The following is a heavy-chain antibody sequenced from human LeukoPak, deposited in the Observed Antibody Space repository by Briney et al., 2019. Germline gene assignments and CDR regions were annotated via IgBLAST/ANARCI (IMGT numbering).Heavy chain of an antibody. Sequence: GGSLRLSCAASGFTFSSYGMHWVRQAPGKGLEWVAVISYDGSNKYYADSVKGRFTISRDNSKNTLYLQMNSLRAEDTAVYYCARGRDELRVVFGAFDIWGQGTMVTVSS. V-gene: IGHV3-30*03. J-gene: IGHJ3*02. CDR3: ARGRDELRVVFGAFDI. D-gene: IGHD2-8*02. CDR2: ISYDGSNK. CDR1: GFTFSSYG.